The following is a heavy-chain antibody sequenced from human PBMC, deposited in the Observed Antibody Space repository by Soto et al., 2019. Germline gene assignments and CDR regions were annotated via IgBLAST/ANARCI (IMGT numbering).Heavy chain of an antibody. CDR3: ARGVFYYYGSSGYSPDY. CDR1: GFTSSSYV. J-gene: IGHJ4*02. D-gene: IGHD3-22*01. CDR2: ISFDGSKK. Sequence: PGGSLRLSCEVSGFTSSSYVMHWVRQAPGKGLEWVALISFDGSKKNYADFVKGRFTISRDNSKNMMYLQMTSLRPEDTAVYYCARGVFYYYGSSGYSPDYWGQGTQVTVSS. V-gene: IGHV3-30-3*01.